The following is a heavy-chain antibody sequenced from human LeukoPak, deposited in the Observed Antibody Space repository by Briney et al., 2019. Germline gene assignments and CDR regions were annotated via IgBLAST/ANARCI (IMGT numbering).Heavy chain of an antibody. Sequence: GGSLRLSCAASGFTFSSYAMSWVRQAPGKGLEWVSAISGSGGSTYYADSVKGRFTISRDNSKNTLYLQMNSLRAEDTAVYYCAKGAILWFGELLGDFVYWGQGTLVTVSS. D-gene: IGHD3-10*01. V-gene: IGHV3-23*01. CDR3: AKGAILWFGELLGDFVY. J-gene: IGHJ4*02. CDR1: GFTFSSYA. CDR2: ISGSGGST.